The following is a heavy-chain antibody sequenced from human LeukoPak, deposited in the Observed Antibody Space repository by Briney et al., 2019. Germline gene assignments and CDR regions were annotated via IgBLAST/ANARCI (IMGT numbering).Heavy chain of an antibody. V-gene: IGHV4-38-2*02. J-gene: IGHJ4*02. CDR2: VYHSGGT. Sequence: PSETLSLTCGVSGYSISSGYYWGWIRQPPGKGLEWIGSVYHSGGTYYNPSLKSRVTMSVDTSKNQFSLKLSSVTAADTAVYYCARDRQELFDYWGQGTLVTVSS. D-gene: IGHD1-26*01. CDR3: ARDRQELFDY. CDR1: GYSISSGYY.